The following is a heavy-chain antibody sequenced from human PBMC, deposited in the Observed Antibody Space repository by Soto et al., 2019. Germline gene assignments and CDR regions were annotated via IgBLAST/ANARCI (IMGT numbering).Heavy chain of an antibody. CDR3: ARDKITGLVDY. CDR1: GGSFSGYY. J-gene: IGHJ4*02. D-gene: IGHD2-8*02. Sequence: QVQLQQWGAGLLKPSETLSLTCAVYGGSFSGYYWTWIRQPPGTGLEWIGEINHSGSTNYNPSLKSRVTISVDTSQNQFSLKLTSVTAADTAVYYCARDKITGLVDYWGQGTLVTVSS. CDR2: INHSGST. V-gene: IGHV4-34*01.